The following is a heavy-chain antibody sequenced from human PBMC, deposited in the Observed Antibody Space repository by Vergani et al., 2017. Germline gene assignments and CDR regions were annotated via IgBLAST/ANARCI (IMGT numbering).Heavy chain of an antibody. CDR1: GFTFSSYA. D-gene: IGHD6-19*01. CDR2: ISGSGGST. V-gene: IGHV3-23*01. J-gene: IGHJ4*02. Sequence: EVQLLESGGGLVQPGGSLRLSCAASGFTFSSYAMSWVRQAPGKGLEWVSAISGSGGSTYYAASVKGRFTISRDNSKNTLYLQMNSLRAEDTAVYYCAKGRVAVPGIDDYWGQGTLVTVSS. CDR3: AKGRVAVPGIDDY.